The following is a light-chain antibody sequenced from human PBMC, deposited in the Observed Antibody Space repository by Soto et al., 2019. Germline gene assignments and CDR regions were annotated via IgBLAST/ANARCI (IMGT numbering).Light chain of an antibody. CDR3: SSYTSSSTLV. J-gene: IGLJ2*01. V-gene: IGLV2-14*01. CDR1: SSDVGDYNY. CDR2: EVS. Sequence: QSVLTQPASVSGSPGQSITISCTGNSSDVGDYNYVSWYQQHPGKVPKLMIYEVSNRPSGVSSRFSGSKSGNTASLSISGLQAEDEAEYYCSSYTSSSTLVFGGGTKVTVL.